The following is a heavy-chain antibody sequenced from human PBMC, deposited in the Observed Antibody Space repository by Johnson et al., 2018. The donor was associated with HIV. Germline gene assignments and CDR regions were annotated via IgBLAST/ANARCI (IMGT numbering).Heavy chain of an antibody. Sequence: QVQLVESGGGVVQPGRSLRLSCAASGFTFSSYGMHWVRQAPGKGLEWVAVISYDGSNKYYADSVKGRFTISRDNSKNTLDPQMGSLRAEDMAVYYCARGFYDILTGFDAFDIWGQGTMVTVSS. CDR3: ARGFYDILTGFDAFDI. J-gene: IGHJ3*02. CDR2: ISYDGSNK. D-gene: IGHD3-9*01. CDR1: GFTFSSYG. V-gene: IGHV3-30*03.